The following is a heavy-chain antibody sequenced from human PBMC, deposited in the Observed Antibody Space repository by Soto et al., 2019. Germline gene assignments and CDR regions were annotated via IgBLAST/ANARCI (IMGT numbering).Heavy chain of an antibody. V-gene: IGHV4-4*07. Sequence: SETLSLTCTVSGDSINNFYWSWIRQPAGKGLEWIGLIYSSGSTNYNSALASRVTMSVDTSKNQFSLILTSVTAADTAVYYCARDMHAGFTHYFD. CDR3: ARDMHAGFTHYFD. CDR2: IYSSGST. CDR1: GDSINNFY. J-gene: IGHJ4*01. D-gene: IGHD2-8*01.